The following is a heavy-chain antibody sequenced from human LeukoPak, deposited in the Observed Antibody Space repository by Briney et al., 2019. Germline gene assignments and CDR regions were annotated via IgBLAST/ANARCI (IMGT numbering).Heavy chain of an antibody. D-gene: IGHD6-6*01. V-gene: IGHV4-38-2*01. Sequence: PSETLSLTCAVSGYSISSGYCWGWIRQPPGKGLEWIGSIYHSGSTYYNPSLKSRVTISVDTSKNQFSLKLSSVTAADTAVYYCARHFGLGSSPPGVNDYWGQGTLVTVSS. CDR3: ARHFGLGSSPPGVNDY. J-gene: IGHJ4*02. CDR1: GYSISSGYC. CDR2: IYHSGST.